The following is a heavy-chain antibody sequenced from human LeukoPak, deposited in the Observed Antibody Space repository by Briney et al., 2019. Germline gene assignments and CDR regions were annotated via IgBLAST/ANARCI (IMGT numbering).Heavy chain of an antibody. J-gene: IGHJ3*02. CDR2: INAGNGNT. CDR1: GYTFTSYA. CDR3: ARDFKDEHGGIQLFYDAFDI. Sequence: GASVKVSCKASGYTFTSYAMHWVRQAPGQRLEWMGWINAGNGNTKYSQKFQGRVTITRDTSASTAYMELRSLRSDDTAVYYCARDFKDEHGGIQLFYDAFDIWGQGTMVTVSS. V-gene: IGHV1-3*01. D-gene: IGHD5-18*01.